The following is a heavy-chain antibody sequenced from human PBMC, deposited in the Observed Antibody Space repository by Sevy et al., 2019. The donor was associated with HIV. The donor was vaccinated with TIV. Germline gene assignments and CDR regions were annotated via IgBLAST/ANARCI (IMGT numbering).Heavy chain of an antibody. J-gene: IGHJ3*02. CDR3: ASFGRLVIMSGDVFEI. CDR2: IYQSGNT. V-gene: IGHV4-38-2*01. D-gene: IGHD3-9*01. Sequence: SETLSLTCAVSAYSVSSAYSWGWIRQPPGKGLEWIGNIYQSGNTYYNPSLKSRVTISVDTSNNMFSLRLTSVTAADKSVYYCASFGRLVIMSGDVFEIWGQGTMVTVSS. CDR1: AYSVSSAYS.